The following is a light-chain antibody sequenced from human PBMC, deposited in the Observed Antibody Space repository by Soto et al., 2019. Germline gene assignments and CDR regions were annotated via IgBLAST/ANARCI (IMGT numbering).Light chain of an antibody. J-gene: IGKJ4*01. CDR2: AAS. CDR3: QHSYSTPLT. V-gene: IGKV1-39*01. Sequence: DIPMTQSPSSLSASVGDRVTITCRASQSISSYLNWYQQKPGKAPKLLIYAASSLQSGVQSRFSGSGSGTDFTITISSLPHDDFATYYCQHSYSTPLTFGGGTKVEIK. CDR1: QSISSY.